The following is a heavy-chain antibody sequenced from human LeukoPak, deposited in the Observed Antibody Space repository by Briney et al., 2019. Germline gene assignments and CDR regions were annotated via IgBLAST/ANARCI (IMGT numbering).Heavy chain of an antibody. D-gene: IGHD4-11*01. V-gene: IGHV4-31*03. CDR3: AREIRSTTVTTVVDY. CDR1: GGSISSGGYY. Sequence: SETLSLTCTVSGGSISSGGYYWSWIRQHPGKGLEWIGYIYYSGSTYYNPSLKSRVTISVDTSKNQFSLKLSSVTAADTAVYYCAREIRSTTVTTVVDYWGQGTLVTVSS. CDR2: IYYSGST. J-gene: IGHJ4*02.